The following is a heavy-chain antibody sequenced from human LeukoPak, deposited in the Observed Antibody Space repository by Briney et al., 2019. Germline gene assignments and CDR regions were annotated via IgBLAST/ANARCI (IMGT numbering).Heavy chain of an antibody. V-gene: IGHV4-59*01. CDR2: IYYSGST. CDR1: GGSISSYY. J-gene: IGHJ6*02. CDR3: ARDPYYYGMDV. Sequence: SETLSLTCTVSGGSISSYYWSWIRQPPGKGLGWIGYIYYSGSTNYNPSLKSRATISVDTSKNQFSLKLSSVTAADTAVYYCARDPYYYGMDVWGQGTTVTVSS.